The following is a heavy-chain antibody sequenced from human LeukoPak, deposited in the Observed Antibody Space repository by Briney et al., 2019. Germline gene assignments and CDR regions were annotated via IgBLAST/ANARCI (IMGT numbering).Heavy chain of an antibody. D-gene: IGHD5-18*01. CDR1: GGSISSGGYY. J-gene: IGHJ6*02. Sequence: SETLSLTCTVSGGSISSGGYYWSWIRQPPGKGLEWIGYIYHSGSTYYNPSLKSRVTISVDRSKNQFSLKLSSVTAADTAVYYCARLGYSYGSYYYYGMDVWGQGTTVTVSS. CDR2: IYHSGST. CDR3: ARLGYSYGSYYYYGMDV. V-gene: IGHV4-30-2*01.